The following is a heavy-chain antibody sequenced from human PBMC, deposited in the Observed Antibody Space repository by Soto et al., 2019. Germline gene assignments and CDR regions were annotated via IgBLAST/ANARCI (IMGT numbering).Heavy chain of an antibody. Sequence: GGSLRLSCAASGFTFSSYGMHWVRKAPGKGLEWVAVISYDGSNKYYADSVKGRFTISRDNSKNTLYLQMNSLRAEDTAVYYCAKEWGYGDNYYYMDVWGKGTTVTVSS. D-gene: IGHD3-10*01. CDR1: GFTFSSYG. V-gene: IGHV3-30*18. CDR3: AKEWGYGDNYYYMDV. J-gene: IGHJ6*03. CDR2: ISYDGSNK.